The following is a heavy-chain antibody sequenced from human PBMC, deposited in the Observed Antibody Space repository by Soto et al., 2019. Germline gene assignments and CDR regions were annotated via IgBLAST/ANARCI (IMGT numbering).Heavy chain of an antibody. CDR1: GFTFSSYG. Sequence: QPGGSLRLSCAASGFTFSSYGMHWVRQAPGKGLEWVAVIWYDGSNKYYADSVKGRFTISRDNSKNTLYLQMNSLRAEDTAVYYCARLSSSYGVDYWGQGTLVTVSS. D-gene: IGHD4-17*01. J-gene: IGHJ4*02. CDR3: ARLSSSYGVDY. CDR2: IWYDGSNK. V-gene: IGHV3-33*01.